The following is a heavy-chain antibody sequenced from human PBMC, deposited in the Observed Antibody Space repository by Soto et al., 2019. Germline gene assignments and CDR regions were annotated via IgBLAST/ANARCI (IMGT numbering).Heavy chain of an antibody. V-gene: IGHV1-58*01. J-gene: IGHJ3*02. CDR3: AALVTFGGGIGLPEDAFAI. Sequence: SVKVSCKASGFTFTSSAVQWVRQARGQRLEWIGWIVVGSGNTNYAQKFQERVTITRDMSTSTAYMELSSLRSEDTAVYYCAALVTFGGGIGLPEDAFAIWGQGTMVTGSS. CDR1: GFTFTSSA. CDR2: IVVGSGNT. D-gene: IGHD3-16*02.